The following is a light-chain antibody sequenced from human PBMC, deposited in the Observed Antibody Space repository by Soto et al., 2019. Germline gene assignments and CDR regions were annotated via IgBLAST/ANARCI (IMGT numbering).Light chain of an antibody. CDR3: QQSDRTPYT. CDR2: VAS. J-gene: IGKJ2*01. CDR1: QSISSH. Sequence: IPMTQPPASLSASVEDKVTITCRASQSISSHLNWYQQKPGTAPKLLIYVASSLQSGVPSRFTGSGSGTDFTLTISSLQPEDFAIYYCQQSDRTPYTFGQGTKVDI. V-gene: IGKV1-39*01.